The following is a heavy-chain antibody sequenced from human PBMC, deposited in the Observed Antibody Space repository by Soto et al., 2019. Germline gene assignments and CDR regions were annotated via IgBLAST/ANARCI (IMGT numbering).Heavy chain of an antibody. CDR2: IKHSGGT. CDR3: ASRGRRAITSPPYH. CDR1: GGSFSGFY. Sequence: KASETLSLTCAVYGGSFSGFYWSWIRQPPGKGLEWIGEIKHSGGTNYNPSLKSRVTISVDTSKNQFSLKLSSATAADTAVYYCASRGRRAITSPPYHWGQGTLVTVSS. D-gene: IGHD3-16*01. V-gene: IGHV4-34*01. J-gene: IGHJ4*02.